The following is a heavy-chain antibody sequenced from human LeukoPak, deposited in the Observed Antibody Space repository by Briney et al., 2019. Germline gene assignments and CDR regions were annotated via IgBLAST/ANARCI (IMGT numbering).Heavy chain of an antibody. CDR2: IYHSGST. D-gene: IGHD3-10*01. V-gene: IGHV4-38-2*02. CDR3: ARYTAGSGSYYIDY. J-gene: IGHJ4*02. CDR1: GYSISSGYY. Sequence: SSETLSLTCTVSGYSISSGYYWGWIRQPPGKGLEWIGSIYHSGSTYYNPSLKSRVTISVDTSKNQFSLKLSSVTAADTAVYYCARYTAGSGSYYIDYWGQGTLVTVSS.